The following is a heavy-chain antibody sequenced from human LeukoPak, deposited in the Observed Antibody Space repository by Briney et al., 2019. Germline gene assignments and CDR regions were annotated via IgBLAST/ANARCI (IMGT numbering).Heavy chain of an antibody. V-gene: IGHV1-8*02. CDR1: GYTFTGYY. CDR3: AREHYDFWSGYLDY. Sequence: ASVKVSCKASGYTFTGYYMHWVRQATGQGLEWMGWMNPNSGNTGYAQKFQGRVTMTRNTSISTAYMELSSLRSEDTAVYYCAREHYDFWSGYLDYWGQGTLVTVSS. CDR2: MNPNSGNT. J-gene: IGHJ4*02. D-gene: IGHD3-3*01.